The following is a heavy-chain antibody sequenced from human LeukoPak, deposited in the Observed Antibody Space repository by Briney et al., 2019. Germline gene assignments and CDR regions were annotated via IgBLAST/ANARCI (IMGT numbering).Heavy chain of an antibody. V-gene: IGHV1-2*02. J-gene: IGHJ4*02. CDR3: ARMRDSSWYLAEYYFDY. D-gene: IGHD6-13*01. CDR1: GYTFTGYY. CDR2: ISPNSGGT. Sequence: GASVKVSCKASGYTFTGYYMHWVRQAPGQGLEWMGWISPNSGGTNYAQKFQGRVTMTRDTSISTAYMELSRLRSDDTAVYYCARMRDSSWYLAEYYFDYWGQGTLVTVSS.